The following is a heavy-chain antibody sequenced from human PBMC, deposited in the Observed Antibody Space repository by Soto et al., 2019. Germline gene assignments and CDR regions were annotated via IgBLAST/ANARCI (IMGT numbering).Heavy chain of an antibody. V-gene: IGHV4-59*01. CDR3: AGVTSLYYFDY. Sequence: PSETLSLTCTVSGGSISRYYWNWILQPPGKGLEWIGYMHYSGSTSYNPSLKSRVTISVDTSKKQFSLKLSSVTAADTAVYYCAGVTSLYYFDYWGQGTPVTVSS. J-gene: IGHJ4*02. D-gene: IGHD2-21*02. CDR2: MHYSGST. CDR1: GGSISRYY.